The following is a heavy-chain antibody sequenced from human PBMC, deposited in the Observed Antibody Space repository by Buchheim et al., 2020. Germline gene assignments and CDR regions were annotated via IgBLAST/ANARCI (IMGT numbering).Heavy chain of an antibody. J-gene: IGHJ6*02. CDR2: INSDGSST. Sequence: EVQLVESGGGLVQPGGSLRLPCAASGFTFSSYWMHWVRQAPGKGLVWVSRINSDGSSTSYADSVKGRFTISRDNAKNTLYLQMNSLRAEDTAVYYCARDGYYDFWSGYDNYGMDVWGQGTT. CDR3: ARDGYYDFWSGYDNYGMDV. CDR1: GFTFSSYW. V-gene: IGHV3-74*01. D-gene: IGHD3-3*01.